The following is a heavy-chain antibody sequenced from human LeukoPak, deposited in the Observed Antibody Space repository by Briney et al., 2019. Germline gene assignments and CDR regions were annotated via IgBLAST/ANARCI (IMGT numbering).Heavy chain of an antibody. CDR3: ARTYDSSGSDAFDI. V-gene: IGHV3-11*04. D-gene: IGHD3-22*01. CDR1: GFTFSDYY. CDR2: ISSSGSTI. J-gene: IGHJ3*02. Sequence: PGGSLRLSCAASGFTFSDYYMSWIRQAPGKGLEWVSYISSSGSTIYYADSVKGRFTISRDNAKSSLYLQMNSLRAEDTAVYYCARTYDSSGSDAFDIWGQGTMVTVSS.